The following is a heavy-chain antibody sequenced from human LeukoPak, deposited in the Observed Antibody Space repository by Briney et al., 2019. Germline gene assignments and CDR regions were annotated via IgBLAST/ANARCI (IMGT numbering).Heavy chain of an antibody. CDR1: GESFSNTNYY. V-gene: IGHV4-39*01. CDR3: ASHRGAYYRTPFDY. D-gene: IGHD3-10*01. CDR2: FVYAGTT. J-gene: IGHJ4*02. Sequence: SETLSLTCNVSGESFSNTNYYWGWIRQPPEKGLEWTGSFVYAGTTRYNESLKNRVTMSEDASKSQFSLTLSSVTAADTAVYYCASHRGAYYRTPFDYWGKGILVTVSS.